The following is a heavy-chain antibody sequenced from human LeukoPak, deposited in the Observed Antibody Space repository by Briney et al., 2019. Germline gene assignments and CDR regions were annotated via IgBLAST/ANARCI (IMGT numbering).Heavy chain of an antibody. V-gene: IGHV1-2*02. CDR1: GGTFSSYY. Sequence: ASVKVSCKASGGTFSSYYMHWLRQAPGQGLEWMGWINPSRGGTNYAQKFQARVTMTRDTSIATTYMELNRLTSDDTAVYFCAREMDSSEAFDIWGQGTLVTVSS. D-gene: IGHD3-22*01. CDR3: AREMDSSEAFDI. CDR2: INPSRGGT. J-gene: IGHJ3*02.